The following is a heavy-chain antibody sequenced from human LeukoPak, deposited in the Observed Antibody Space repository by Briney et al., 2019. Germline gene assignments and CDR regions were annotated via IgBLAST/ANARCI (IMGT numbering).Heavy chain of an antibody. V-gene: IGHV1-18*01. D-gene: IGHD6-13*01. CDR1: GNIFNSYG. CDR3: ARDGKQQLVRYMDV. CDR2: ISAYNGNT. J-gene: IGHJ6*03. Sequence: ASVKVSCKASGNIFNSYGFSWVRQAPGQGLEWMGWISAYNGNTNYAQKLQGRVTMTTDTSTSTAYMELRSLRSDDTAVYYCARDGKQQLVRYMDVWGKGTTVTVSS.